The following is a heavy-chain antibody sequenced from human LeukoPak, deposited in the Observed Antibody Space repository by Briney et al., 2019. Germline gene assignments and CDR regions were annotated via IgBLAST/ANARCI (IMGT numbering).Heavy chain of an antibody. CDR3: ARADQWFGDPKWFGP. D-gene: IGHD3-10*01. CDR1: GGSISSSSYY. V-gene: IGHV4-39*07. CDR2: IYYSGST. Sequence: SETLSLTCTVSGGSISSSSYYWGWIRQPPGKGLEWIGSIYYSGSTNYNPSLKSRVTISVDTSKNQFSLKLSSVTAADTALYYCARADQWFGDPKWFGPWGQGTLVTVSS. J-gene: IGHJ5*02.